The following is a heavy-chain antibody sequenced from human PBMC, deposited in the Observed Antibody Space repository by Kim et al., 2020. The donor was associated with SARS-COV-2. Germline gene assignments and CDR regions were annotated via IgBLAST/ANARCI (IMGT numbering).Heavy chain of an antibody. CDR3: AREGYGGNSGYFDY. D-gene: IGHD4-17*01. J-gene: IGHJ4*02. Sequence: AQKFQGRVTMTRDTSTNTVYMELSSLRSEDTAVYYCAREGYGGNSGYFDYWGQGTLVTVSS. V-gene: IGHV1-46*01.